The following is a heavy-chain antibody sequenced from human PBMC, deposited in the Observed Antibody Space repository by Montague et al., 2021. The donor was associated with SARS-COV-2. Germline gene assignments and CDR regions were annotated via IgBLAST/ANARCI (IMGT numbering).Heavy chain of an antibody. J-gene: IGHJ6*02. CDR2: IYYSGST. CDR3: ARLVETYYYYYGMDV. Sequence: SETLSLTCTVSGGSISSSSYYWGWLRQPPGKGLEWIGSIYYSGSTYYNPSLKSRVTTSVDTSKNQFSLMLSSVTAADTAVYYCARLVETYYYYYGMDVWGQGTTVTVSS. D-gene: IGHD4-23*01. V-gene: IGHV4-39*01. CDR1: GGSISSSSYY.